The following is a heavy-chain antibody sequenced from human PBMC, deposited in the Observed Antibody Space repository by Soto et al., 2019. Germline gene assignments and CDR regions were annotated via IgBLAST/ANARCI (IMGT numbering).Heavy chain of an antibody. CDR3: ARERSGYYDSSGYHYFDY. CDR2: INHSGST. CDR1: GGSFSGYY. J-gene: IGHJ4*02. D-gene: IGHD3-22*01. V-gene: IGHV4-34*01. Sequence: SETLSLTCAVYGGSFSGYYWSWIRQPPGKGLEWIGEINHSGSTNYNPSLKSRVTISVDTSKNQFSLKLSSVTAADTAVYYCARERSGYYDSSGYHYFDYWGQGTLVTVSS.